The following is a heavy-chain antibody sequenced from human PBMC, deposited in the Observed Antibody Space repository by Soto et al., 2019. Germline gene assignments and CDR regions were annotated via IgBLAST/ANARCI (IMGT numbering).Heavy chain of an antibody. CDR1: GYTFTSYA. CDR3: AREGYCSSTSCSVLFDY. Sequence: ASVKVSCKASGYTFTSYAMHWVRQAPGQRLEWMGWINAGNGNTKYSQKFQGRVTITRDTSASTAYMELSSLRSEDTAVYYCAREGYCSSTSCSVLFDYWGQGTLVTVSS. D-gene: IGHD2-2*01. CDR2: INAGNGNT. J-gene: IGHJ4*02. V-gene: IGHV1-3*01.